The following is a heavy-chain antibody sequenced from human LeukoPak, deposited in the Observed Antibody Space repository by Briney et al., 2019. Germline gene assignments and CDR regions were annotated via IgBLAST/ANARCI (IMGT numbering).Heavy chain of an antibody. CDR2: INPNTGGT. CDR3: ARDEEMTSGSGAGYCFEH. V-gene: IGHV1-2*06. D-gene: IGHD3-10*01. CDR1: GYVFTAYY. Sequence: ASVKVSCKASGYVFTAYYIHWVRRAPGQGLEWVARINPNTGGTNYARNFQGRVSLTRDTSISTAYMELRGLRFDDTALYYCARDEEMTSGSGAGYCFEHWGQGTLVTVSS. J-gene: IGHJ4*02.